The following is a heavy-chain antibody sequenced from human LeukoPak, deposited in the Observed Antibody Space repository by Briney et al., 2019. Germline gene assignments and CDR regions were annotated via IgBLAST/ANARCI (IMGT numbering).Heavy chain of an antibody. Sequence: GGSLRLSCAASGFTFSSYGMHWVRQVPGKGLEWVAFIRYDGSNKYYADSVKGRFTISRDNSKNTLYLQMKSLRAEDTAVYYCARDPTGYCSGGSCDDAFDIWGQGTMVTVSS. CDR3: ARDPTGYCSGGSCDDAFDI. CDR2: IRYDGSNK. V-gene: IGHV3-30*02. D-gene: IGHD2-15*01. J-gene: IGHJ3*02. CDR1: GFTFSSYG.